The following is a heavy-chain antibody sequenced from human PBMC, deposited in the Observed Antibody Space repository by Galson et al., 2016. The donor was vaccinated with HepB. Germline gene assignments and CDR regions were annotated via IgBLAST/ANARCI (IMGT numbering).Heavy chain of an antibody. CDR1: GYTFANYY. V-gene: IGHV1-46*01. CDR2: IHSSGGST. D-gene: IGHD2-15*01. J-gene: IGHJ4*02. CDR3: ARDRRYCSGASCYYYFDY. Sequence: SVKVSYKASGYTFANYYMHWVRQAPGQGLEWMGIIHSSGGSTSYAQKFQGRFTMTRDTSTSTVYMELSSLRSEDSAVYYCARDRRYCSGASCYYYFDYWGQGTLVTVSS.